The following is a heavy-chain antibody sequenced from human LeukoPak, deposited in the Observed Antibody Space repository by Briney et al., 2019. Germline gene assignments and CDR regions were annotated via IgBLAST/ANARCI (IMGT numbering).Heavy chain of an antibody. V-gene: IGHV3-21*01. Sequence: AGGSLRLSCAASGFTFSSYSMNWVRQAPGKGLEWVSSISSSSSYIYYADSVKGRFTISRDNAKNSLYLQMSSLRAEDTAVYYCARDRSAMVYDAFDIWGQGTMVTVSS. D-gene: IGHD5-18*01. CDR3: ARDRSAMVYDAFDI. CDR1: GFTFSSYS. J-gene: IGHJ3*02. CDR2: ISSSSSYI.